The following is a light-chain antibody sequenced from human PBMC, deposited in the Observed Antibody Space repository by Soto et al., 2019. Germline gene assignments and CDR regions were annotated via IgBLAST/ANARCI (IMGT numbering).Light chain of an antibody. CDR3: PQLNSYPLT. J-gene: IGKJ4*01. CDR1: QGISSY. V-gene: IGKV1-9*01. CDR2: AAS. Sequence: IQLTQSPSSLSASVGDRVTITCRASQGISSYLAWYQQKAGRAPKFLIHAASTLQSGVPSRFSGSGSGTDFTLTISSLQPEDFATYYCPQLNSYPLTFGGGTKVEIK.